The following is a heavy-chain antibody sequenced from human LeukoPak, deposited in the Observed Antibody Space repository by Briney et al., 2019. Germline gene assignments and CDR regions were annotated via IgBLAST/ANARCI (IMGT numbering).Heavy chain of an antibody. D-gene: IGHD3-22*01. J-gene: IGHJ4*02. V-gene: IGHV3-21*01. CDR3: ARLAGDYYDSSGYYPVDFDY. Sequence: GGSLRLFCAASGFTFSSYSMNWVRQAPGKGLEWVSSISSSSSYIYYADSVKGRFTISRDNAKNSLYLQMNSLRAEDTAVYYCARLAGDYYDSSGYYPVDFDYWGQGTLVTVSS. CDR1: GFTFSSYS. CDR2: ISSSSSYI.